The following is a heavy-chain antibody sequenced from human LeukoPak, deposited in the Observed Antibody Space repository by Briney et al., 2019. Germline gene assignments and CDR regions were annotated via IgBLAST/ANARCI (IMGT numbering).Heavy chain of an antibody. Sequence: ASVNVSCKVSGYTLTELSMHWVRQAPGKGFEWMGGFGPEDGETIYAQKFQGRVTMTEDTSTDTAYMELSSLRSEDTAVYYCATGYYCSGGSCYSTGGGYYYYGMDVWGQGTTVTVSS. CDR1: GYTLTELS. CDR2: FGPEDGET. V-gene: IGHV1-24*01. CDR3: ATGYYCSGGSCYSTGGGYYYYGMDV. D-gene: IGHD2-15*01. J-gene: IGHJ6*02.